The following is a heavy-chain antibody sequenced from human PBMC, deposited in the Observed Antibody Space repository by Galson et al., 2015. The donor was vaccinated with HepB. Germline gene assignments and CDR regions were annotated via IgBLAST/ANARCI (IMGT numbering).Heavy chain of an antibody. CDR2: IYYSGST. V-gene: IGHV4-31*03. J-gene: IGHJ4*02. D-gene: IGHD3-22*01. CDR1: GGSISSSGYY. CDR3: ARSAMIGKLDY. Sequence: TLSLTCTVSGGSISSSGYYWSWIRQHPGKGLEWIGYIYYSGSTYYNPSLKGRVTISVDTSKNQFSLKLSSVTAADTAVYYCARSAMIGKLDYWGQGTLVTVSS.